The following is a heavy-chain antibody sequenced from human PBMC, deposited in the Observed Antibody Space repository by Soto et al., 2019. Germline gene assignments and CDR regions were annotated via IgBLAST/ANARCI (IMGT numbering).Heavy chain of an antibody. CDR1: GYTFTSYG. CDR2: ISAYNGNT. J-gene: IGHJ5*02. CDR3: ARDRSGVGVRRVIISQLFVT. V-gene: IGHV1-18*01. D-gene: IGHD3-10*01. Sequence: ASVKVSCKASGYTFTSYGISWVRQAPGQGLEWMGWISAYNGNTNYAQKLQGRVTMTTDTSTSTAYMELRSLRSDDTAVYYCARDRSGVGVRRVIISQLFVTWGQGTLV.